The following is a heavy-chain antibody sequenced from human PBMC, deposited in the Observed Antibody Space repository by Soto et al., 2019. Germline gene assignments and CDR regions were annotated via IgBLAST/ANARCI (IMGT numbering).Heavy chain of an antibody. D-gene: IGHD3-3*01. V-gene: IGHV1-18*01. Sequence: ASVKVSCKASGYTFTSYGISWVRQAPGQGLEWMGWISAYNGNTNYAQKLQGRVTMTTDTSTSTAYMELRSLRSDDTAVYYCARDVRDDFLSLSCYSYMYVWGNGNTVTVSS. CDR1: GYTFTSYG. J-gene: IGHJ6*03. CDR2: ISAYNGNT. CDR3: ARDVRDDFLSLSCYSYMYV.